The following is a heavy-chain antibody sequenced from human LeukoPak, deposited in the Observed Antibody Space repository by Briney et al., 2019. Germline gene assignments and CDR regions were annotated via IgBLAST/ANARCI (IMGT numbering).Heavy chain of an antibody. V-gene: IGHV3-23*01. Sequence: PGGSLRLSCAASGFTFSGYTMNWVRQAPGKGLEWVSAISGSGGSTYYADSVKGRFTISRDNSKNTLYLQMNSLRAEDTAVYYCAKCRRGYIWGSYRSVPPDYWGQGTLVTVSS. CDR2: ISGSGGST. CDR1: GFTFSGYT. J-gene: IGHJ4*02. D-gene: IGHD3-16*02. CDR3: AKCRRGYIWGSYRSVPPDY.